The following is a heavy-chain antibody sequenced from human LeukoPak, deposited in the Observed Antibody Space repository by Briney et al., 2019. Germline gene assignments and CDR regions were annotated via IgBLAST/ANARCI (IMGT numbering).Heavy chain of an antibody. V-gene: IGHV3-23*01. J-gene: IGHJ4*02. Sequence: PGGSLRLSCAASGFTFDDYTMHWVRQAPGKGLEWVSGISSGGGSTYYADSVKGRFTISRDNSKNRLYLQINSLRVEDTAVYYCAKGTASNFGGAVDYWGQGTRVTVSS. D-gene: IGHD3-10*01. CDR1: GFTFDDYT. CDR3: AKGTASNFGGAVDY. CDR2: ISSGGGST.